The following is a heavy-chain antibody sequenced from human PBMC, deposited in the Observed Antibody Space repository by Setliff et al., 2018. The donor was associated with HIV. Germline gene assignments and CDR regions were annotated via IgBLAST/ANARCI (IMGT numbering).Heavy chain of an antibody. V-gene: IGHV4-34*01. D-gene: IGHD2-15*01. CDR1: GGSFTNYY. Sequence: SETLSLTCVVYGGSFTNYYWSWIRQPPGKGLECIGEIYQSGRTDYNPSLTSRVTMSVDSSKNQFSLRLSSVAAADTAVYYCARGRCSGGTCSGRYSYLHIDVWGKGTTVTVS. CDR2: IYQSGRT. CDR3: ARGRCSGGTCSGRYSYLHIDV. J-gene: IGHJ6*03.